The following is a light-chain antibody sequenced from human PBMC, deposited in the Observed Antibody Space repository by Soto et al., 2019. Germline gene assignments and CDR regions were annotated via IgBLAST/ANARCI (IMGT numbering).Light chain of an antibody. CDR3: LQHNSYPRT. J-gene: IGKJ2*01. CDR1: QDIGDN. CDR2: AAS. V-gene: IGKV1-17*01. Sequence: DIQMTQSPSSLSASVGDRVTITCRASQDIGDNLGWYQQTAGKAPRCLISAASSLQSGVPSRFSGSGSGTEFTLTISSLQPEDFATYYCLQHNSYPRTFGQGTKVEIE.